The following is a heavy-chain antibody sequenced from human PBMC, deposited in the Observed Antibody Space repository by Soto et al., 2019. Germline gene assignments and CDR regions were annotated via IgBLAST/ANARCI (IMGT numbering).Heavy chain of an antibody. CDR1: GFTFSSYA. Sequence: PGGSLGLSCAASGFTFSSYAMHWVRQAPGKGLEWVAVISYDGSNKYYADSVKGRFTISRDNSKNTLYLQMNSLRAEDTAVYYCARDRNHGTTSGDGYYYHYVLDVWGQGTLVTVSS. CDR2: ISYDGSNK. CDR3: ARDRNHGTTSGDGYYYHYVLDV. J-gene: IGHJ6*02. D-gene: IGHD7-27*01. V-gene: IGHV3-30-3*01.